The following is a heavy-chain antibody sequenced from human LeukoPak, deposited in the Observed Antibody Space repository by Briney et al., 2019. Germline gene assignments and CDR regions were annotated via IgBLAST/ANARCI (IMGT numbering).Heavy chain of an antibody. CDR1: GFSFSTYG. D-gene: IGHD6-13*01. CDR2: ISGSGSST. Sequence: GGTLRLSCAASGFSFSTYGMSWVRQAPGKGLEWVSGISGSGSSTYYADSVKGRFTISRDNSKNTLYLQMNSLRAEDTAVYYCAKGGIRVKHSSSWYPSGDYFDYWGQGTLVTVSS. V-gene: IGHV3-23*01. CDR3: AKGGIRVKHSSSWYPSGDYFDY. J-gene: IGHJ4*02.